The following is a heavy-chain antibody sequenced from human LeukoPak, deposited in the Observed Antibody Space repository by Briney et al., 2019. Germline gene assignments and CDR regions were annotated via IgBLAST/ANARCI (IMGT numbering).Heavy chain of an antibody. CDR3: AKPSPHCGGDCYHNPFDY. V-gene: IGHV3-30*02. D-gene: IGHD2-21*01. Sequence: GGSLRLSCAASGLTFSTYGMQWVRQAPGKGLEWVAFIRYDGSNEHYADSVRGRFTISRDNSKNTLYVQMNSLRAEDTAVYYCAKPSPHCGGDCYHNPFDYWGQGTLVTVSS. J-gene: IGHJ4*02. CDR1: GLTFSTYG. CDR2: IRYDGSNE.